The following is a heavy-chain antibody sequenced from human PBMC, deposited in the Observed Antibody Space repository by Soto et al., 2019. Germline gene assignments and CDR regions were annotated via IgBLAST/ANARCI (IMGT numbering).Heavy chain of an antibody. CDR2: IIPIFGTA. Sequence: QVQLVQSGAEVKKPGSSVKVSCKASGGTFSSYAISWVRQAPGQGLEWMGGIIPIFGTANYAQKFQGRVTITADKSTSTAYMELSSLRSEDTAVYYCATTYSSSCPLENWFDPWGQGTLVTVSS. CDR1: GGTFSSYA. V-gene: IGHV1-69*06. D-gene: IGHD6-13*01. J-gene: IGHJ5*02. CDR3: ATTYSSSCPLENWFDP.